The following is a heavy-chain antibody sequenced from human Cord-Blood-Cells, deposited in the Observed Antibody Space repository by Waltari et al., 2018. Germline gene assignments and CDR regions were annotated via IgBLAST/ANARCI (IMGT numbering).Heavy chain of an antibody. V-gene: IGHV1-58*01. J-gene: IGHJ3*02. CDR1: GFTFTSSA. D-gene: IGHD1-26*01. Sequence: QMQLVQSGPEVKKPGTSVKVSCKASGFTFTSSAVLWVRQARGQRLEWIGWIVVGSGNTNYAQKFQERVTITRDMSTSTAYMELSSLRSEDTAVYYCAADRGGSYGPDAFDIWGQGTMVTVSS. CDR2: IVVGSGNT. CDR3: AADRGGSYGPDAFDI.